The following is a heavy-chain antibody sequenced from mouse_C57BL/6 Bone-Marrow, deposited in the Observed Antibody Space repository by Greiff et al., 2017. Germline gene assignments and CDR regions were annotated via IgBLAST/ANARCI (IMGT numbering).Heavy chain of an antibody. V-gene: IGHV1-55*01. CDR1: GYTFTSYW. D-gene: IGHD1-1*01. J-gene: IGHJ1*03. CDR3: ARYLITTLVHWYIDV. Sequence: QVQLQQPGAELVKPGASVKMSCKASGYTFTSYWITWVKQRPGQGLEWIGAIYPGSGSTNYNEKYKSKATLTVDTTTSTAYMQLSSLTFDDSAVYYCARYLITTLVHWYIDVWGTGTTVTVSS. CDR2: IYPGSGST.